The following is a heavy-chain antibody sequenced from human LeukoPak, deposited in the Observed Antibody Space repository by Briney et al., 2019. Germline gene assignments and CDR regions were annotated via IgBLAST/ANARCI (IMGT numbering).Heavy chain of an antibody. J-gene: IGHJ3*02. V-gene: IGHV4-30-4*07. CDR1: GGSLSSGGYS. CDR2: ISSTGST. D-gene: IGHD5-24*01. CDR3: ARLGITQDAFDI. Sequence: SETLSLTCAVSGGSLSSGGYSWRWLRQPPGTGLEWLGYISSTGSTYYNLSLRSRLSISLDTSKNQFSLNLSSVTAADTAVFYCARLGITQDAFDIWGQGTMVTVSS.